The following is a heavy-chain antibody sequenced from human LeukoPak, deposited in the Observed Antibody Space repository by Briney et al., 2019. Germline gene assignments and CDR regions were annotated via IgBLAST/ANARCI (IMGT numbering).Heavy chain of an antibody. J-gene: IGHJ4*02. V-gene: IGHV3-11*04. CDR1: GFTFSDHY. Sequence: GGSLRLSCAASGFTFSDHYMSWIRQAPGKGLEWVSYISHTGTTMYYADSVKGRFTLSRDNARNSSYLQMNSLRAEDTAVYYCARGHWGLDSWGQGTLVSVSS. CDR3: ARGHWGLDS. D-gene: IGHD7-27*01. CDR2: ISHTGTTM.